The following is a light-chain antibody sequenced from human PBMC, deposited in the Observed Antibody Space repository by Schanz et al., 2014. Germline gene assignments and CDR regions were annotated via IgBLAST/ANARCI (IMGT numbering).Light chain of an antibody. CDR2: GNS. J-gene: IGLJ3*02. CDR1: SSNIGAGYD. Sequence: QSVLTQPPSVSGAPGQRVTISCTGSSSNIGAGYDVHWYQQLPGTAPKLLIYGNSNRPSGVPDRFSASKSGTSASLAISGLQSEDEADYYCAAWDDSLKGQLFGGGTKLTVL. V-gene: IGLV1-40*01. CDR3: AAWDDSLKGQL.